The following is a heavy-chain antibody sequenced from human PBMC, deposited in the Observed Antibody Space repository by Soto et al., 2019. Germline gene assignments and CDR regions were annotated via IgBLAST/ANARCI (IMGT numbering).Heavy chain of an antibody. D-gene: IGHD2-21*02. J-gene: IGHJ3*02. CDR3: ANQNTAKRAFDI. CDR2: ISADITYT. Sequence: EAQLLESGGKLVQPGGSLRLSCAASGFDFINNAMAWVRQAPGKGLEWVSTISADITYTYYADAVRGRFTVSRDNSKNTVYLHMNSLRADDTAVYYCANQNTAKRAFDIWGQGTMVPVSS. V-gene: IGHV3-23*01. CDR1: GFDFINNA.